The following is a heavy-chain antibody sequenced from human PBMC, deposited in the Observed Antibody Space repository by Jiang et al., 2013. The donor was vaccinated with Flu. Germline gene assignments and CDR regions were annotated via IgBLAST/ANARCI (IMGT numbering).Heavy chain of an antibody. V-gene: IGHV2-26*01. Sequence: KPTQTLTLTCTVSGLSLTNARMGFSWIRQPPGKALEWLAHIFPSDEKSYSTSLKSRLTISRDTSKSQVVLTMTNMDPVDTATYYCARSGTGALNWFDPWGQGTLVSVSS. CDR3: ARSGTGALNWFDP. CDR1: GLSLTNARMG. J-gene: IGHJ5*02. CDR2: IFPSDEK. D-gene: IGHD1-14*01.